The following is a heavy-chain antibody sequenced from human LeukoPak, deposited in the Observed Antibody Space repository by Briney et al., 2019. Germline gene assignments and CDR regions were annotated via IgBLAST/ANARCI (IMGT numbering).Heavy chain of an antibody. CDR2: ISSSTSYI. D-gene: IGHD5-12*01. V-gene: IGHV3-21*01. CDR1: GFTFSSYS. CDR3: ARDGSGYDWGRYYFDY. Sequence: GGSLRLSCAASGFTFSSYSMNWVRQAPGKGLEWVSSISSSTSYIYYADSVKGRFTISRDNAKNSLYLQMNSLRGEDTAVYYCARDGSGYDWGRYYFDYWGQGTLVTVSS. J-gene: IGHJ4*02.